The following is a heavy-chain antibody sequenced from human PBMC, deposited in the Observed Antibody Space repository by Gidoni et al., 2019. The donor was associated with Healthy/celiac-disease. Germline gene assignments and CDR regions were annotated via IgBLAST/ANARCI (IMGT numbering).Heavy chain of an antibody. CDR3: ARHTIAAAGTAEYYYYMDV. CDR2: INHSGST. D-gene: IGHD6-13*01. Sequence: QVQLQQWGAGLLKPSETLSLTCAVYGGSFSGYYWSWIRQPPGKGLEWIGEINHSGSTNYNPSLKSRVTISVDTSKNQFSLKLSSVTAADTAVYYCARHTIAAAGTAEYYYYMDVWGKGTTVTVSS. V-gene: IGHV4-34*01. J-gene: IGHJ6*03. CDR1: GGSFSGYY.